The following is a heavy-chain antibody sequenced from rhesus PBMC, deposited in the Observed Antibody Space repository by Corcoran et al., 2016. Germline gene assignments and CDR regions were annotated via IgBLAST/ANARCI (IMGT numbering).Heavy chain of an antibody. CDR2: ITNTGDRT. J-gene: IGHJ4*01. Sequence: EVQLVETGGGLVQPGGSLRLSCGASGFTFSGHGMSWVRQAPGKGLGWVSGITNTGDRTCYVDAGKGRFTISRDNSKNTLSRQMNSLRAEDTAVYYCSTDPGGVCCTFDYWGQGVLVTVSS. D-gene: IGHD2-39*02. CDR1: GFTFSGHG. CDR3: STDPGGVCCTFDY. V-gene: IGHV3S5*01.